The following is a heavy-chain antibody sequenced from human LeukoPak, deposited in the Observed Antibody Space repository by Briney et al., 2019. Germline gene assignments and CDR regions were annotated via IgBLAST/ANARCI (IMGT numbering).Heavy chain of an antibody. J-gene: IGHJ4*02. CDR1: GLTLSSHW. CDR3: ATSRPFDY. D-gene: IGHD6-6*01. CDR2: INIDGSNT. V-gene: IGHV3-74*01. Sequence: GGSLRLSCAASGLTLSSHWMHGVRQAPGKGLVWVSHINIDGSNTRYADPVKGRFTISRDNAENTLYLQMNSLTVDDTAVYYCATSRPFDYWGQGTLVTVSS.